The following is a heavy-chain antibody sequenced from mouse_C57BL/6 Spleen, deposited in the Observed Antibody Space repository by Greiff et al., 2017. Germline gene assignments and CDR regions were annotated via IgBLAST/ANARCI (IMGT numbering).Heavy chain of an antibody. D-gene: IGHD3-2*02. CDR3: ARGGGKGQLRLRTMDY. CDR1: GYTFTSYW. J-gene: IGHJ4*01. Sequence: QVQLKQPGAELVKPGASVKMSCKASGYTFTSYWITWVKQRPGQGLEWIGDIYPGSGSTNYNEKFKSKATLTVDTSSSTAYMQLSSLTSEDSAVYYCARGGGKGQLRLRTMDYWGQGTSVTVSS. CDR2: IYPGSGST. V-gene: IGHV1-55*01.